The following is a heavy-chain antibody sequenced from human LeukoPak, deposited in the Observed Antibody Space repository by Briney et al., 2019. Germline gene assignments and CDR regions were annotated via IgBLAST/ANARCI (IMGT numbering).Heavy chain of an antibody. CDR3: ARYDNWFDP. CDR1: GDSIGSSNCY. V-gene: IGHV4-61*05. CDR2: IYYSGST. Sequence: SETLSLTCTVSGDSIGSSNCYWGWIRQPPGKGLEWIGYIYYSGSTNYNPSLKSRVTISVDTSKNQFSLKLSSVTAADTAVYYCARYDNWFDPWGQGTLVTASS. J-gene: IGHJ5*02.